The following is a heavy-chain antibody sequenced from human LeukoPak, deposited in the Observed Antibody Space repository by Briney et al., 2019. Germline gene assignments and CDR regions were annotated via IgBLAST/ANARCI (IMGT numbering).Heavy chain of an antibody. V-gene: IGHV4-34*01. D-gene: IGHD6-19*01. J-gene: IGHJ4*02. CDR1: GGSFSGYY. CDR3: ARGMEEQWLAWKVFDY. CDR2: INHSGST. Sequence: PSETLSLTCAVYGGSFSGYYWSWIRQPPGKGLEWIGEINHSGSTNYNPSLKSRVTISVDTSKNQFSLKLSSVTAADTAVYYCARGMEEQWLAWKVFDYWGQGTLVTVSS.